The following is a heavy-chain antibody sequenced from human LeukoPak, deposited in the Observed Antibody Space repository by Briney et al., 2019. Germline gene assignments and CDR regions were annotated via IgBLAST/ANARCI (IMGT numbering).Heavy chain of an antibody. Sequence: GGSLRLSCAASGFTFGSYSMTWVRQAPGKGLEWVSLIDSNSNFMNYADSVKGRFTISRDNSKNTLYLQMNSLRAEDTAVYYCAKDAVVGAYNFDYWGQGTLVTVSS. J-gene: IGHJ4*02. CDR3: AKDAVVGAYNFDY. V-gene: IGHV3-21*04. CDR2: IDSNSNFM. D-gene: IGHD1-26*01. CDR1: GFTFGSYS.